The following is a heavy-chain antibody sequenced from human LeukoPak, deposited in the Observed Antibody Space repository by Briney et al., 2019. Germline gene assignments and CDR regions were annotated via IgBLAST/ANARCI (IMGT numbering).Heavy chain of an antibody. D-gene: IGHD3-10*01. CDR2: INPNSGGT. CDR1: GYTFTGYY. Sequence: ASVKVSCKASGYTFTGYYLHWVRQAPGQGLEWMGWINPNSGGTNYAQKFKGRVTMTTDMSISTAQMELSRLRSDDTAVYYCARGGNPTYYYGSGSYQHAFDIWGQGTMVTVSS. CDR3: ARGGNPTYYYGSGSYQHAFDI. V-gene: IGHV1-2*02. J-gene: IGHJ3*02.